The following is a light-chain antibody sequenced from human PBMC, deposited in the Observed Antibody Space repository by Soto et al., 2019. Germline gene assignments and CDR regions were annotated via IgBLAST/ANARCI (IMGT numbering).Light chain of an antibody. J-gene: IGLJ2*01. CDR2: LEGSGSY. CDR1: SGHSTYN. CDR3: ETWDTNVVV. V-gene: IGLV4-60*02. Sequence: QPVLTQSSSASASLGSSVKLTCTLSSGHSTYNIAWHQQQPGKAPRYLMKLEGSGSYNKGSGIPDRFSGSSSGADRYLTISNLQFEDEADYYCETWDTNVVVFGGGTKVTVL.